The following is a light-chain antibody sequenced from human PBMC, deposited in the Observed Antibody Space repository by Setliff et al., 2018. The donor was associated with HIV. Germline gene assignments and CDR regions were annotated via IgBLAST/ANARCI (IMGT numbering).Light chain of an antibody. V-gene: IGLV2-11*01. CDR1: SSDVGGYDY. CDR3: CSYSGRYTSVV. Sequence: QSALAQPPSVSGSPGQSVTVSCTGTSSDVGGYDYVSWYQQQPGKAPKLIIYDLSKRPSGVPDRFSGSKSGNTASLTISGLQAEDEAEYYCCSYSGRYTSVVFGGGTQLTVL. J-gene: IGLJ2*01. CDR2: DLS.